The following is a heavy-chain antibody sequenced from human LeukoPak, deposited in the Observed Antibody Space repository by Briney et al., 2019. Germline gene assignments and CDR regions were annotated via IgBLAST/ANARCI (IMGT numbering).Heavy chain of an antibody. CDR2: ISSSSSYI. D-gene: IGHD2-2*02. Sequence: GSLRLSCAASGFTFSSYSMNWVRPAPGKGLEWVSSISSSSSYIYYADSVKGRFTISRDNAKNSLYLQMNSLRAEDTAVYYCARDSVYCSSTSCYTGAAPSFFDYWGQGTLVTVSS. CDR3: ARDSVYCSSTSCYTGAAPSFFDY. CDR1: GFTFSSYS. V-gene: IGHV3-21*01. J-gene: IGHJ4*02.